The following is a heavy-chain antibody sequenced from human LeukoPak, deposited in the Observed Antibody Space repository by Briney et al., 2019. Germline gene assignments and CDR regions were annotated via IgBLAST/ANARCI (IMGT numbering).Heavy chain of an antibody. J-gene: IGHJ4*02. D-gene: IGHD5-18*01. Sequence: GGSLRLSCAASGFTFSSYGMHWVRQTRGKGLEWVAFIRYDGSNKYYADSVKGRFTISRDNSKNTLYLQMNSLRAEDTAVYYCAKVAVYSYGPSPFDYWGQGTLVTVSS. V-gene: IGHV3-30*02. CDR3: AKVAVYSYGPSPFDY. CDR1: GFTFSSYG. CDR2: IRYDGSNK.